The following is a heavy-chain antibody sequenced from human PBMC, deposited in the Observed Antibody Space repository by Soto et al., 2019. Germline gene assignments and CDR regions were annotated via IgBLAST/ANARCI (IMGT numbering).Heavy chain of an antibody. CDR1: GVSLTTSGVG. Sequence: QITLRESGPTLVQPTQTLTLTCTLSGVSLTTSGVGVGWIRQPPGKALEWLALIYWDDDKRFSPTLKSRRATTRDTSKNQVVITMTDMAPVDTSIYYCAHRQTTAVVGAPFDHWGQGSQGTVAS. V-gene: IGHV2-5*02. J-gene: IGHJ4*02. D-gene: IGHD2-15*01. CDR3: AHRQTTAVVGAPFDH. CDR2: IYWDDDK.